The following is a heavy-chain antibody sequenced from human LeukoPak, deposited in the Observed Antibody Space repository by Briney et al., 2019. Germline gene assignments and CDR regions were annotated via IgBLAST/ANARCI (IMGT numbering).Heavy chain of an antibody. CDR1: GGSFSGYY. J-gene: IGHJ4*02. Sequence: SETLSLTCAVYGGSFSGYYWSWIRQPPGKGLEWIGEINHSGSTNYNPYLKSRVTISVDTSKNQFSLKLSSVTAADTAVYYCARADDYVWGSHDYWGQGTLVTVSS. CDR3: ARADDYVWGSHDY. CDR2: INHSGST. D-gene: IGHD3-16*01. V-gene: IGHV4-34*01.